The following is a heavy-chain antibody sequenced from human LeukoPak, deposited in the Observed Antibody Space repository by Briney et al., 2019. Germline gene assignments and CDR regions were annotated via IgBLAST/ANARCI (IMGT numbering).Heavy chain of an antibody. CDR3: ARAPGGFHGDYSPIAY. CDR1: GFTFTSYA. CDR2: ISGSGSST. D-gene: IGHD4-17*01. J-gene: IGHJ4*02. V-gene: IGHV3-23*01. Sequence: GGSLRLSCAASGFTFTSYAMNWVRQAPGKGLEWVSTISGSGSSTYYVDSVKGRLTISRDNSQNTLYLQMNSLRADETAIYYCARAPGGFHGDYSPIAYWGQGTLVTVSS.